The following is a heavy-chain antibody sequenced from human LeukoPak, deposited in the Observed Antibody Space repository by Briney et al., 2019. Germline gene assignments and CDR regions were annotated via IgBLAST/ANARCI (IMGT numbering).Heavy chain of an antibody. CDR3: ARDGDYGTGSYYRGCIDS. CDR2: IHPRRRDT. CDR1: GYSFTALY. V-gene: IGHV1-2*02. Sequence: ASVKVSCKTSGYSFTALYIHWVRQAPGQGLEWMGWIHPRRRDTNYAQKFQGRVTLTRDTSISTAHLDLSSLRSDDTAVDYYARDGDYGTGSYYRGCIDSWGQGTPVTVSP. D-gene: IGHD3-10*01. J-gene: IGHJ4*02.